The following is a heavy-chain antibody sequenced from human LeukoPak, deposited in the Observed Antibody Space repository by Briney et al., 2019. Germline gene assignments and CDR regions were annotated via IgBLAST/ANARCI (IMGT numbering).Heavy chain of an antibody. CDR3: AREYRSGWYYFDY. CDR1: GFTFSSYA. D-gene: IGHD6-19*01. Sequence: PGGSLRLSCAASGFTFSSYAMHWLRQAPGKGLEGVAVISYDGSNKYYADSGKGRFTIARDNSKTTLYLQMNSLRAEDTAVYYCAREYRSGWYYFDYWGQGTLVTVSS. J-gene: IGHJ4*02. V-gene: IGHV3-30-3*01. CDR2: ISYDGSNK.